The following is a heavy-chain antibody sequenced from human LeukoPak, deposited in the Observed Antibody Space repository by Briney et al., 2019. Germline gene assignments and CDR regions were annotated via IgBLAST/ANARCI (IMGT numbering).Heavy chain of an antibody. CDR3: ARDGEYSYGYGFDY. J-gene: IGHJ4*02. CDR2: IYSGDRT. D-gene: IGHD5-18*01. V-gene: IGHV3-66*01. CDR1: GFSVNNLY. Sequence: GGSLRLSCAASGFSVNNLYMSWVRRAPGKGLEWVPVIYSGDRTYYADSVKGRFTISRDTSKNTVYLQMNSLRPEETAVYYCARDGEYSYGYGFDYWGQGTLVTVSS.